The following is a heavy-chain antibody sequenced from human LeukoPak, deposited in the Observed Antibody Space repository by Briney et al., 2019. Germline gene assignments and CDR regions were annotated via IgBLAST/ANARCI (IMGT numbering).Heavy chain of an antibody. CDR2: ISNDGVNT. Sequence: GGSLRLSCAASGFTFSNYGMHWVRQLPGNGLEWVSVISNDGVNTYQADSVKGRFTISRDNAKNSLYLQMNSLRAEDTAVYYCARIDIAVASAFILDAFGIWGQGTMVTVSS. V-gene: IGHV3-33*05. J-gene: IGHJ3*02. CDR3: ARIDIAVASAFILDAFGI. D-gene: IGHD2-2*01. CDR1: GFTFSNYG.